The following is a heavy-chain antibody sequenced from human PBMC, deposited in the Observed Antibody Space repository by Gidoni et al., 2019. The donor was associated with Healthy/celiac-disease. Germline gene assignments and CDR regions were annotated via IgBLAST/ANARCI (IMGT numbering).Heavy chain of an antibody. J-gene: IGHJ4*02. V-gene: IGHV3-23*01. D-gene: IGHD1-26*01. CDR2: ISGSGGST. CDR1: GFTFSSYA. Sequence: EVQLLESGGGLVQPGGSLRLPCAASGFTFSSYAMSWVRQAPGKGLEWVSSISGSGGSTYYADSVKGRFTISRDNSKNTLYLQMNSLRAEDTAVYYCAKDSGSYYRNFDYWGQGTLVTVSS. CDR3: AKDSGSYYRNFDY.